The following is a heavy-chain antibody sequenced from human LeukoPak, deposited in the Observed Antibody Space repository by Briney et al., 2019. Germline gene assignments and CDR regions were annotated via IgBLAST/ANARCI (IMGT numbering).Heavy chain of an antibody. J-gene: IGHJ6*02. Sequence: GGSLRLSCAASGFTFSNYAMNWVRQAPGKGLEWVSAITGSGDSTYYADSVKGRFTISRDNSKNTLYLQMNSLRAEDTAVYYCASGYTNGPRVDVWGQGTTVTVSS. CDR2: ITGSGDST. V-gene: IGHV3-23*01. CDR3: ASGYTNGPRVDV. CDR1: GFTFSNYA. D-gene: IGHD6-19*01.